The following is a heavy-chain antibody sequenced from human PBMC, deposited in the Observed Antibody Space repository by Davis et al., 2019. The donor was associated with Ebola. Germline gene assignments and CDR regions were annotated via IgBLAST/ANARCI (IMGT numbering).Heavy chain of an antibody. CDR2: MNPNSGNT. Sequence: ASVKVSCKASGYTFTGYYMHWVRQAPGQGLEWMGWMNPNSGNTGYAQKFQGRVTMTRNTSISTAYMELSSLRSEDTAVYYCARGRMMKRWLQLLYYFDYWGQGTLVTVSS. D-gene: IGHD5-24*01. CDR3: ARGRMMKRWLQLLYYFDY. V-gene: IGHV1-8*02. J-gene: IGHJ4*02. CDR1: GYTFTGYY.